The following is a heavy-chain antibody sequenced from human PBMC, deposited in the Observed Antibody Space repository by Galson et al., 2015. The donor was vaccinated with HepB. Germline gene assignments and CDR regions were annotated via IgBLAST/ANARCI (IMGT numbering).Heavy chain of an antibody. V-gene: IGHV3-30*07. CDR3: AREMAIAVPAAFDF. D-gene: IGHD6-19*01. J-gene: IGHJ4*02. Sequence: VKGRFTISRDNSRNIVFLQMNSLRVDDAAVYYCAREMAIAVPAAFDFWGQGTLVTVSS.